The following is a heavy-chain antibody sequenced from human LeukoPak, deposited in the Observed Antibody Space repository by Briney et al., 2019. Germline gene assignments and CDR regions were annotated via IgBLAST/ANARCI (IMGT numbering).Heavy chain of an antibody. Sequence: SETLSLTCAVYGGSFSGYYWSWIRQPPGKGLEWIGEINHSGSSNYNPSLKSRVTISVDTSKNQFSLKLSSVTAADTAVYYCARVFCSGGDCYRYFDYWGQGTLVTVSS. CDR2: INHSGSS. D-gene: IGHD2-21*02. V-gene: IGHV4-34*01. J-gene: IGHJ4*02. CDR1: GGSFSGYY. CDR3: ARVFCSGGDCYRYFDY.